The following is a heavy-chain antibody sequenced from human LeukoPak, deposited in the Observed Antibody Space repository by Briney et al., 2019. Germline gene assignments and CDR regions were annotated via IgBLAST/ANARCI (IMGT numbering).Heavy chain of an antibody. CDR1: GFTFSSSD. Sequence: GGSLRLSCTASGFTFSSSDMNWVRQAPRKGLEWVSYISGSSHIIYYADSVRGRFTISRDNAKNSLFLQMNSLRAEDTAVYYCARDGGATMVRGVATYDSWGQGTLVTVSS. D-gene: IGHD3-10*01. J-gene: IGHJ4*02. CDR2: ISGSSHII. CDR3: ARDGGATMVRGVATYDS. V-gene: IGHV3-48*04.